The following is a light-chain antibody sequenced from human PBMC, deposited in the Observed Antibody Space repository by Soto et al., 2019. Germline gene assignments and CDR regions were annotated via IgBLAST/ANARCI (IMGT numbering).Light chain of an antibody. CDR2: GAS. Sequence: EIVLTQSPGTLSLSPGERATLSCRASQSVTSSYLAWYQQKPGQPPRLLIYGASSRATGIPDRFSGSGSGTDFVLTISRLEPEDFAVYYCQQYGSSPEPFGQGTKVEIK. CDR3: QQYGSSPEP. CDR1: QSVTSSY. J-gene: IGKJ1*01. V-gene: IGKV3-20*01.